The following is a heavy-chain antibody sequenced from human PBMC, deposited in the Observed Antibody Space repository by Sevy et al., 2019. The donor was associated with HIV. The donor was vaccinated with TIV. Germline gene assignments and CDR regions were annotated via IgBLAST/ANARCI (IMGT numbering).Heavy chain of an antibody. V-gene: IGHV3-21*01. Sequence: GESLKISCAASGFSFSSYSVSWVRQAPGKGLEWVASIGSSNSYIYYADSVKGRFTISRDNAKNSLFLHMNTLRAEDTAVYYCARSYSSSWYILYYFEYWGQGTLVTVSS. CDR2: IGSSNSYI. CDR1: GFSFSSYS. J-gene: IGHJ4*02. D-gene: IGHD6-13*01. CDR3: ARSYSSSWYILYYFEY.